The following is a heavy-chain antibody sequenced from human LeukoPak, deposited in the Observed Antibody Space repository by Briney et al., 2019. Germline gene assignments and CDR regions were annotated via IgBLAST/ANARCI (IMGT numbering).Heavy chain of an antibody. CDR3: AADGYYYGSGRFSYGMDV. Sequence: SVKVSCKASGFTFTSSAMQWVRQARGQRLEWIGWIVVGSGNTNYAQKFQERVTITRDMSTSTAYMELRSLRSEDTAVYYCAADGYYYGSGRFSYGMDVWGQGTTVTVSS. J-gene: IGHJ6*02. CDR1: GFTFTSSA. D-gene: IGHD3-10*01. V-gene: IGHV1-58*02. CDR2: IVVGSGNT.